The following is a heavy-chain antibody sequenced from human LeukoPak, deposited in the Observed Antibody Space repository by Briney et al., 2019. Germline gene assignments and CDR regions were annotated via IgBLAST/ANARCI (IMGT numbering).Heavy chain of an antibody. CDR2: FDPEDGET. Sequence: ASVKVSCKVSGYSVTELSIHWVRQAPAEGLEWMGGFDPEDGETIYAQKFQGRVTMTEDTSTDTAYMELSSLTSEDTAVYYCARVGTTWYNYFDYWGQGTLVTVSS. CDR3: ARVGTTWYNYFDY. V-gene: IGHV1-24*01. CDR1: GYSVTELS. D-gene: IGHD6-13*01. J-gene: IGHJ4*02.